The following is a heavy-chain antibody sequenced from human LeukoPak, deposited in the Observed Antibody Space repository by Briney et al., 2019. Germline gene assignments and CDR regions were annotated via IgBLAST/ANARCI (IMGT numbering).Heavy chain of an antibody. Sequence: ASVKVSCKASGYPFAGYYIHWVRQAPGQGLEWMGWINPNNGGTFYAQKFQGRVTMTRDTSISTAYMELSRLRSDDTAVYYCARGGLIVVVPAGLYYYYYYMDVWGKGTTVTISS. V-gene: IGHV1-2*02. J-gene: IGHJ6*03. CDR1: GYPFAGYY. CDR3: ARGGLIVVVPAGLYYYYYYMDV. D-gene: IGHD2-2*01. CDR2: INPNNGGT.